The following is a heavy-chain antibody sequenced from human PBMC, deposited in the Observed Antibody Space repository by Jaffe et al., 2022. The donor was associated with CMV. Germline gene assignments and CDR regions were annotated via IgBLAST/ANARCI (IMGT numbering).Heavy chain of an antibody. CDR1: GGSISSYY. CDR3: ARCIAAGDYMDV. V-gene: IGHV4-59*08. D-gene: IGHD6-6*01. CDR2: IYYSGST. J-gene: IGHJ6*03. Sequence: QVQLQESGPGLVKPSETLSLTCTVSGGSISSYYWSWIRQPPGKGLEWIGYIYYSGSTNYNPSLKSRVTISVDTSKNQFSLKLSSVTAADTAVYYCARCIAAGDYMDVWGKGTTVTVSS.